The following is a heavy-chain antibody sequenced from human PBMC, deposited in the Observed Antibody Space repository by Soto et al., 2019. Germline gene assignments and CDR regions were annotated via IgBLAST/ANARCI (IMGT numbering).Heavy chain of an antibody. D-gene: IGHD2-2*01. CDR2: IYYSGST. Sequence: TLSLTCTVSGGSISSGGYYWSWIRQHPGKGLEWIGYIYYSGSTYYNPSLKSRVTISVDTSKNQFSLKLSSVTAADTAVYYCARVGIVVVPAARGTFDIWGQGTMVTVSS. CDR3: ARVGIVVVPAARGTFDI. V-gene: IGHV4-31*03. CDR1: GGSISSGGYY. J-gene: IGHJ3*02.